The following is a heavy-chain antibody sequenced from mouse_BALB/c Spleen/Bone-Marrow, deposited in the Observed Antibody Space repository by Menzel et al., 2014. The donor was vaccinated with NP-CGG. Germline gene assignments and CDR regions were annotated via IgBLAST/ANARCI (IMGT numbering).Heavy chain of an antibody. Sequence: SGPELVKPGASVKISCKASGYTFTDYYINWVKQKPGQGLEWIGWIYPGSGNTKYNEKFKGKATLTVDISSSXAYMQLSSLTSEDAAVYFCANLGRYAMDYWGQGTSVTVSS. CDR3: ANLGRYAMDY. CDR1: GYTFTDYY. V-gene: IGHV1-84*02. D-gene: IGHD3-1*01. J-gene: IGHJ4*01. CDR2: IYPGSGNT.